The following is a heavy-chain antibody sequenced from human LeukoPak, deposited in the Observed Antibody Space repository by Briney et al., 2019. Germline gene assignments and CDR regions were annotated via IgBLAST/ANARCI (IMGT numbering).Heavy chain of an antibody. Sequence: SVKVSCKASGFTFTSSAVQWVRQARGQRLEWIGWIVVGSGNTNYAQKFQERVTITRDMSTSTAYMELSSLKTEDTAVYYCTRSGSYWFFDYWGQGTLVTVSS. CDR2: IVVGSGNT. CDR1: GFTFTSSA. CDR3: TRSGSYWFFDY. J-gene: IGHJ4*02. V-gene: IGHV1-58*01. D-gene: IGHD1-26*01.